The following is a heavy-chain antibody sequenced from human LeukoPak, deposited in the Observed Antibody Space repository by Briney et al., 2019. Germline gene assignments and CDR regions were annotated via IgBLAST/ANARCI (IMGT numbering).Heavy chain of an antibody. CDR2: ISYDGSNK. CDR1: GFTFSSYA. J-gene: IGHJ3*02. Sequence: GGSLRLSCAASGFTFSSYAMHWVRQAPGKGLEWVAVISYDGSNKYYADSVKGRFTISRDNSKNTLYLQMNSLRAEDTAVYYCARDQRNGYNYGAFDIWGQGTMVTVSS. D-gene: IGHD5-24*01. CDR3: ARDQRNGYNYGAFDI. V-gene: IGHV3-30-3*01.